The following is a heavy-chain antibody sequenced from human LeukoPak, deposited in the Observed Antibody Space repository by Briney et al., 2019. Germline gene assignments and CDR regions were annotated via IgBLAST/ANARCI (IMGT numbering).Heavy chain of an antibody. V-gene: IGHV4-4*07. CDR2: IYTSGST. D-gene: IGHD3-3*01. CDR1: GGSISSYY. CDR3: ARGYDFWGGYHLSYYYMDV. Sequence: SETLSLTCSVSGGSISSYYWSWLRQPAGKGLEWVGRIYTSGSTNYHPSLTSRVTISVDKSKNQFSLQLSSVTAADTAVYYCARGYDFWGGYHLSYYYMDVWGKGTTVTVSS. J-gene: IGHJ6*03.